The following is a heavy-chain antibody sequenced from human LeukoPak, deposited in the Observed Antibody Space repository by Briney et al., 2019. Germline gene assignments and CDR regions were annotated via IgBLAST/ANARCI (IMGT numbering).Heavy chain of an antibody. Sequence: SETLSLTCAVSGGSISSGGYSWSWIRQPPGKGLGWIGYIYHSGSTYYNPSLKSRVTISVDRSKNQFSLKLSSVTAADTAVYYCARNHYDFWSGYYDFDPWGQGTLVTVSS. CDR2: IYHSGST. J-gene: IGHJ5*02. V-gene: IGHV4-30-2*01. D-gene: IGHD3-3*01. CDR1: GGSISSGGYS. CDR3: ARNHYDFWSGYYDFDP.